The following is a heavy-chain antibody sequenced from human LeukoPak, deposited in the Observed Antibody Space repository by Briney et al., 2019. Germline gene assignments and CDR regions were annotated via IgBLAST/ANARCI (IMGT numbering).Heavy chain of an antibody. D-gene: IGHD6-19*01. Sequence: GGSLRLSCAASGFTFSKYWMLWVRQAPGKGLESVSRINTDGTVTTYADSVKGRFTVSRDNADNTMFLQMNSVRDGDTAVYYCATKQWLAPPPDSWGQGTPVTVSS. CDR2: INTDGTVT. V-gene: IGHV3-74*01. CDR1: GFTFSKYW. CDR3: ATKQWLAPPPDS. J-gene: IGHJ4*02.